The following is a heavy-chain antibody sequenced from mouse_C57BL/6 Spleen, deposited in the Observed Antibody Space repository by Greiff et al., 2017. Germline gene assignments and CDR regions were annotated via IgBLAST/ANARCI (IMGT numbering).Heavy chain of an antibody. D-gene: IGHD1-1*01. Sequence: QVQLQQPGAELVMPGASVKLSCKASGYTFTSYWMHWVKQRPGQGIEWIGEIDPSDSYTNYNQKFKGKSTLTVDKSSSTAYMQLSSLTSEDSAVYYCARAYGSSSRYFDVWGTGTTVTVSS. J-gene: IGHJ1*03. CDR2: IDPSDSYT. CDR1: GYTFTSYW. V-gene: IGHV1-69*01. CDR3: ARAYGSSSRYFDV.